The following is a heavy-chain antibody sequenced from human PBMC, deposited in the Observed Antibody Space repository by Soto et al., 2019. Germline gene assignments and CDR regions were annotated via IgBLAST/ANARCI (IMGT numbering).Heavy chain of an antibody. J-gene: IGHJ4*02. Sequence: GASVKVSCKASGYTFTSYYMHLVRHAPGEGLEWVGIINPSGGSTSYAEKFEGRVTVNRDTSTSTVYMELSSLRSEDTAVYYCARDVDTAMVTGYFDYWGQGTLVTVSS. CDR1: GYTFTSYY. V-gene: IGHV1-46*01. CDR2: INPSGGST. CDR3: ARDVDTAMVTGYFDY. D-gene: IGHD5-18*01.